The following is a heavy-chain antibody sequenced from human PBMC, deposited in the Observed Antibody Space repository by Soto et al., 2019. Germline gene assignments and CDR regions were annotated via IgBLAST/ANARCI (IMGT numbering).Heavy chain of an antibody. CDR1: GFTVSSNY. CDR3: ARDRRGYDFWSGYYDI. CDR2: IYSGGST. V-gene: IGHV3-66*01. D-gene: IGHD3-3*01. Sequence: GGSLRLSCAASGFTVSSNYMSWVRQAPGKGLEWVSVIYSGGSTYYADSVKGRFTISRDNSKNTLYLQMNSLRAEDTAVYYCARDRRGYDFWSGYYDIWGQGTMVTVSS. J-gene: IGHJ3*02.